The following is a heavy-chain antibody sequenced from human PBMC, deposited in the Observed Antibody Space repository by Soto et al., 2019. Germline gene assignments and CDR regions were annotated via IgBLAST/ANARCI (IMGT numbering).Heavy chain of an antibody. CDR3: ATMGTPATGLYFFDD. CDR2: ISYSGST. D-gene: IGHD2-15*01. V-gene: IGHV4-30-4*01. J-gene: IGHJ4*02. CDR1: GGSISSGNYY. Sequence: QVQLQESGPGLVKPSQTLSLTCTVSGGSISSGNYYWSWIRQPPGKGLEWIGFISYSGSTYYSTSLKSRVTISVDTSKSQFSLNLRFVTAADTAVYYCATMGTPATGLYFFDDWGQGSLVTVSS.